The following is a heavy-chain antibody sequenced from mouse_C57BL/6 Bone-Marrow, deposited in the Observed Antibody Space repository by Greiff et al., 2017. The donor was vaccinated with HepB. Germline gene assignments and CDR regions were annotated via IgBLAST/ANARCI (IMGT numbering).Heavy chain of an antibody. V-gene: IGHV14-4*01. CDR2: IDPENGDT. D-gene: IGHD2-12*01. J-gene: IGHJ3*01. Sequence: VQLQQSGAELVRPGASVKLSCTASGFNIKDDYMHWVKQRPEQGLEWIGWIDPENGDTEYASKFQGKATITADTSSNTAYLQLSSLTSEDTAVYYCTIYYSSWFAYWGQGTLVTVSA. CDR1: GFNIKDDY. CDR3: TIYYSSWFAY.